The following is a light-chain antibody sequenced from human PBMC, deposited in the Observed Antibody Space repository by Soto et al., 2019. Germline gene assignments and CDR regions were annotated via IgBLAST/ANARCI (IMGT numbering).Light chain of an antibody. V-gene: IGLV2-14*01. Sequence: QSALTQPPSLSGSPGQSITISCTGTSSDVGGYTSVSWYQQHPGKAPKLVIYEVSNRPSGVSNRFSGSKSGNTASLTISGLQAEDEADYYCSSYTSSSTVVFGGGTKVTVL. CDR2: EVS. CDR3: SSYTSSSTVV. CDR1: SSDVGGYTS. J-gene: IGLJ2*01.